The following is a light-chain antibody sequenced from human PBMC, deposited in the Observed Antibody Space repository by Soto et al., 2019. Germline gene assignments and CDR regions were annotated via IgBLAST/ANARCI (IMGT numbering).Light chain of an antibody. J-gene: IGKJ1*01. CDR1: QTISRY. V-gene: IGKV1-39*01. Sequence: DIQMTQSPSSLSASVGDRVTITCRASQTISRYLHWYQQKPGKAPKLLIYAASSLQSGVPSRFSGSGSGTDFTLTISSLQPEDFASYYCQQSYSTPPTFGQGTKVEIK. CDR2: AAS. CDR3: QQSYSTPPT.